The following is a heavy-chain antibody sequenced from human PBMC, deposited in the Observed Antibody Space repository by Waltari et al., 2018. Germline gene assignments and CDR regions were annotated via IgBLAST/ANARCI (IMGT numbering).Heavy chain of an antibody. CDR3: ARAVTGEDAFDM. D-gene: IGHD2-21*02. Sequence: QEQMVESGGGVVQPGRPLSRSCSISVLIFSNYAMNWVRQAPGKGVEWLAVISYDGSSQYYADSVKGRFSVSRDSFKNTVYLHMNGLRTEDTAVYYCARAVTGEDAFDMWGQGTMVTVSS. CDR2: ISYDGSSQ. V-gene: IGHV3-30-3*01. CDR1: VLIFSNYA. J-gene: IGHJ3*02.